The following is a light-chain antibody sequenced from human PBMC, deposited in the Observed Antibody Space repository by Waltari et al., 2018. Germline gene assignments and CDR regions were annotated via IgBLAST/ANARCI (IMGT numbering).Light chain of an antibody. CDR1: SNDIGGYDH. CDR2: DVS. Sequence: QSALTQPASVSGSPGQSIIISCTGTSNDIGGYDHVSWYQQHPGKAPKLIIYDVSDRPSGVSNRCSGSRSANTASLAISGLLAEDEADYYCGSYTGSDAWVFGGGTKVTVL. V-gene: IGLV2-14*03. CDR3: GSYTGSDAWV. J-gene: IGLJ3*02.